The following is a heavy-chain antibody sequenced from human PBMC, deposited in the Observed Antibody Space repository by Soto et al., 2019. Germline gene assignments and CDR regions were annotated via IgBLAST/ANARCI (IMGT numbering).Heavy chain of an antibody. CDR2: IYSGGST. D-gene: IGHD1-26*01. CDR1: GFTVSNHF. CDR3: ARSGSYVNGFDK. J-gene: IGHJ4*02. Sequence: EVQLVESGGGLIQPGGSLRLSCAASGFTVSNHFMNWVRQAPGKGLEWLSVIYSGGSTYYPASVKGRFTISRDNSRNTVYLQMYSLRAEDTALYYCARSGSYVNGFDKWGQGTLVTVSS. V-gene: IGHV3-53*01.